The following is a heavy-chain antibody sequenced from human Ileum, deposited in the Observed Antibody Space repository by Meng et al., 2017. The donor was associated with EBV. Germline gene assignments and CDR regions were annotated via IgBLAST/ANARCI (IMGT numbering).Heavy chain of an antibody. CDR1: GDSVSSNYF. D-gene: IGHD3-22*01. J-gene: IGHJ4*02. V-gene: IGHV4-4*02. Sequence: QLQLQESCPGLVKPSXTLXLTCDVSGDSVSSNYFWGWVRQSPGKGLEWIAEINHGGHTNYNPSLQRRVILSIDKSRNQVSLKLSSVTAADTAVYYCASSDYYRSDYWGQGTLVTVSS. CDR3: ASSDYYRSDY. CDR2: INHGGHT.